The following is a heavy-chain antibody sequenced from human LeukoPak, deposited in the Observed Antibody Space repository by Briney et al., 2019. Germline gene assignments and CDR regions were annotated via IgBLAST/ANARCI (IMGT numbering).Heavy chain of an antibody. CDR1: GFTFSSYA. V-gene: IGHV3-23*01. CDR3: ANLVTTVGGY. D-gene: IGHD4-17*01. CDR2: ISGSGGST. Sequence: GGSLRLSCAASGFTFSSYAMSWVRQAPGKGLEWVSTISGSGGSTYYVDSAKGRFTISRDNSKNTRYLQMNSLRAEDTAVYYCANLVTTVGGYWGHGTLVTVSS. J-gene: IGHJ4*01.